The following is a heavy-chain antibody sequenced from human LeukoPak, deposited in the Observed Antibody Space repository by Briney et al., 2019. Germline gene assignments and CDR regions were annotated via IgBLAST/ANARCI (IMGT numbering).Heavy chain of an antibody. CDR3: TKERRRDDILTGSFSD. D-gene: IGHD3-9*01. Sequence: GGSLRLSCAASGFTFSSYAMSWVRQAPGKGLEWVSAISGSGGSTYYADSVKGRFTISRDNSKNTLYLQMNSLGAEDTAVYYCTKERRRDDILTGSFSDWGQGILVTVSS. V-gene: IGHV3-23*01. J-gene: IGHJ4*02. CDR1: GFTFSSYA. CDR2: ISGSGGST.